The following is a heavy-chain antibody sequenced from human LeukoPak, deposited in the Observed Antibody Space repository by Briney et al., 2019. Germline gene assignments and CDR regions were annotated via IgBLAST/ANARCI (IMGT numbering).Heavy chain of an antibody. D-gene: IGHD3-22*01. V-gene: IGHV5-51*01. CDR3: ARGAPEYYYDSSGYYSDY. Sequence: GESLKISCKGSGYSFTSYWIGWVRQMPGKGLEWIGIIYPGDSDTRYSPSFQGQVTISADKSISTAYLQWSSLKASDTAMYYCARGAPEYYYDSSGYYSDYWGQGTLVTVSS. CDR2: IYPGDSDT. CDR1: GYSFTSYW. J-gene: IGHJ4*02.